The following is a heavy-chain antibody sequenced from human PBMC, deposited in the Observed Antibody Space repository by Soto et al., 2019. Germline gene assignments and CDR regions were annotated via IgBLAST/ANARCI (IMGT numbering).Heavy chain of an antibody. Sequence: QVQLQESGPGLAKPSQTLSLTCTVSGGPITNYWSWIRQHPGKGLEWIGYIYDSGSTYYNPSLKSRVTMSLDTSKNQLSLKLTSVTAADTAVYYCARVNLDYVTGMDVWGQGTTVTVSS. J-gene: IGHJ6*02. CDR2: IYDSGST. CDR3: ARVNLDYVTGMDV. V-gene: IGHV4-31*03. CDR1: GGPITNY. D-gene: IGHD4-17*01.